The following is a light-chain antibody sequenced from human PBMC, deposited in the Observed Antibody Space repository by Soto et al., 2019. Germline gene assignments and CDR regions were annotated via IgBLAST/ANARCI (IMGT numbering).Light chain of an antibody. V-gene: IGKV3-20*01. J-gene: IGKJ1*01. CDR2: GAS. CDR3: QQYGRSPRT. Sequence: EIVVTQSPYALSSYPRDRATLSCMASQSVTSSYLAWYQLKPGQAPRLLIYGASSRATGIPDRFSGSGSGTDFTLTISRLDPEDFAVYFCQQYGRSPRTFGQGTKVDI. CDR1: QSVTSSY.